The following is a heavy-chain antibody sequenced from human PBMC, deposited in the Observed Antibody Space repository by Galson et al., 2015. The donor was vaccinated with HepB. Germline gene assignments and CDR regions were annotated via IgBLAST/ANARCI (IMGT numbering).Heavy chain of an antibody. D-gene: IGHD3-3*01. CDR3: ARDPVVTIFGVGPGDWFDP. CDR1: GFTFSSYW. Sequence: SLRLSCAASGFTFSSYWMHWVRQAPGKGLVWVSRINSDGSSTSYADSVKGRFTISRDNAKNTLYLHMNSLRAEDTAVYYCARDPVVTIFGVGPGDWFDPWGQGTLVTVSS. V-gene: IGHV3-74*01. J-gene: IGHJ5*02. CDR2: INSDGSST.